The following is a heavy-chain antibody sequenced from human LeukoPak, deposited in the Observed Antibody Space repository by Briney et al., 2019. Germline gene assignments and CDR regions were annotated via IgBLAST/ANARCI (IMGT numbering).Heavy chain of an antibody. Sequence: GGSLRLPCAASGFPFSTYTMHWVRQAPGKGLEWVSTVSDSSDVHYSDSVKGRFTISRDNARNSLYLQMNSLRDEDTAVYYCARAGLQTTLSTYWRQGTLVTVSS. D-gene: IGHD1/OR15-1a*01. CDR2: VSDSSDV. J-gene: IGHJ4*02. CDR1: GFPFSTYT. CDR3: ARAGLQTTLSTY. V-gene: IGHV3-48*02.